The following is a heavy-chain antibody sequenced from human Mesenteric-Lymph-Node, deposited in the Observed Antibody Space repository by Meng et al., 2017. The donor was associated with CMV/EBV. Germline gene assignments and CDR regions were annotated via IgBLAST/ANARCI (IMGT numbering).Heavy chain of an antibody. V-gene: IGHV1-2*02. CDR2: INPNSGGT. CDR3: ARGRTRFLEWLPSDWFDF. Sequence: ASVKVSCKASGYTFTGYYMHWVRQAPGQGLEWMGWINPNSGGTNYAQKFQGRVTMTRDTSISTAYMELSRLRSDDTAVYYCARGRTRFLEWLPSDWFDFWGQGTMVTVSS. CDR1: GYTFTGYY. J-gene: IGHJ3*01. D-gene: IGHD3-3*01.